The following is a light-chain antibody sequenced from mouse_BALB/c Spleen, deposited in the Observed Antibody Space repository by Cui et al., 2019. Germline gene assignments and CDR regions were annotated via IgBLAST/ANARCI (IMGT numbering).Light chain of an antibody. CDR2: NAK. CDR1: GNIPTY. Sequence: DIQMTQSPASLTVSVGETVTITCRASGNIPTYLAWYQQKQGKSPQLLVYNAKTLADGVPSRFSGSGSGTQYSLKINSLQPEDFGSYYCQHFWSTPLTFGAGTKLELK. V-gene: IGKV12-41*01. CDR3: QHFWSTPLT. J-gene: IGKJ5*01.